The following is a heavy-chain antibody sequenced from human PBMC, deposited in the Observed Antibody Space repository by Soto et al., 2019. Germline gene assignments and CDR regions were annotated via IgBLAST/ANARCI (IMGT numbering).Heavy chain of an antibody. CDR1: GFSFSDFW. V-gene: IGHV3-7*01. D-gene: IGHD1-1*01. CDR2: IKQDGSEK. J-gene: IGHJ5*02. Sequence: GGSLRLSCAASGFSFSDFWMSWVRQAPGKGLEWVANIKQDGSEKYHAAYVRGRFTISRDNAKNSLYLQMNSLRGEDTAVYYCARDWNTNWFDPWGQGTLVTVSS. CDR3: ARDWNTNWFDP.